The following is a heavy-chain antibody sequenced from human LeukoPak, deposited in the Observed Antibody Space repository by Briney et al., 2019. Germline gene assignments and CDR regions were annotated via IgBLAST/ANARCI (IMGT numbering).Heavy chain of an antibody. CDR3: AKGNRDSSGFYYYYGMDV. V-gene: IGHV3-53*04. D-gene: IGHD3-22*01. J-gene: IGHJ6*02. CDR1: GFTVSSNY. Sequence: GGSLRLSCAASGFTVSSNYMSWIRQAPGKGLEWVSVIYSGGSTYYADSVKGRFTISRHNSKNTLYLQMNRLRAEDTAFYYCAKGNRDSSGFYYYYGMDVWGQGTTVTVSS. CDR2: IYSGGST.